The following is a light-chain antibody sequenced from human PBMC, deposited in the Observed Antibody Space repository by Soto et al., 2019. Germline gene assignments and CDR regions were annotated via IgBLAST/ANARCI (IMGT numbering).Light chain of an antibody. CDR3: QQYETFSGA. CDR1: QSISNW. CDR2: HAS. V-gene: IGKV1-5*01. J-gene: IGKJ1*01. Sequence: DIQMPQSPSTLHTLVGARATITRRASQSISNWLAWYQQKPGTAPKLLIYHASTLESGVPSRFSGSGSGTKFTLTIASLQPDDFATYYCQQYETFSGAFGPGTKVAIK.